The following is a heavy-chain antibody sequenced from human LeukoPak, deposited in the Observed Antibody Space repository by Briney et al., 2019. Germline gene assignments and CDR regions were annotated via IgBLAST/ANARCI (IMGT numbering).Heavy chain of an antibody. CDR3: ARGKYSSSWYGCFYYYYYMDV. CDR1: GYTFTSYD. V-gene: IGHV1-8*01. Sequence: ASLKLSCKASGYTFTSYDINWVRQATGQGLEWMGWMNPNSGNTGYAQKFQGRLNMTRNTSISTAYMELSSLRSEDTAVYYCARGKYSSSWYGCFYYYYYMDVWGKGTTVTVSS. CDR2: MNPNSGNT. D-gene: IGHD6-13*01. J-gene: IGHJ6*03.